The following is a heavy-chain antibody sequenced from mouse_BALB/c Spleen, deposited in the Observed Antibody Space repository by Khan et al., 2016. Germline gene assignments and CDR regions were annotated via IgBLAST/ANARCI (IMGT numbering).Heavy chain of an antibody. CDR1: GFTFSGFW. D-gene: IGHD2-1*01. Sequence: EVQLLETGGGLVQPGGSRGLSCEGSGFTFSGFWMSWVRQTPGKTLEWIGDINSDGSAINYAPSIKDRFTIFRDNDKSTLYLQMSNVRSVDTATYFCMRYGNYWYFDVWSAGTTVTVSS. CDR3: MRYGNYWYFDV. V-gene: IGHV11-2*02. CDR2: INSDGSAI. J-gene: IGHJ1*01.